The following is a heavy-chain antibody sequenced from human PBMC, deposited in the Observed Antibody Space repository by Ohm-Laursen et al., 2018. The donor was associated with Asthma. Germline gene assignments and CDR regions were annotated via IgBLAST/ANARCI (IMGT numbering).Heavy chain of an antibody. CDR1: GFIFSSYA. D-gene: IGHD5-12*01. Sequence: GSLRLSCSASGFIFSSYAFNWVRQAPGKGLEWVSGITGSGGTTNYADSVKGRFSISRDNSRNTLYLQLNSLRAEDTAVYYCAKDREYSGYDPKGYFDSWGQGTLVTVSS. CDR2: ITGSGGTT. CDR3: AKDREYSGYDPKGYFDS. V-gene: IGHV3-23*01. J-gene: IGHJ4*02.